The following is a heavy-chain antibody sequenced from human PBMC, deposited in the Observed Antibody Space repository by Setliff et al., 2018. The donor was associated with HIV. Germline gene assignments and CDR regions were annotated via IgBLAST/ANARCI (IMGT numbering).Heavy chain of an antibody. CDR3: ARARVGATWNHYHYYYMDV. V-gene: IGHV3-20*04. CDR1: GFNFDDYA. CDR2: INWNGGST. D-gene: IGHD1-26*01. J-gene: IGHJ6*03. Sequence: PGGSLRLSCAASGFNFDDYAMSWVRQAPGKGLKWVSNINWNGGSTGYADSVKGRFTISRDNANNTLFLQMNSLRADDTAVYYCARARVGATWNHYHYYYMDVWGKGAPVTVSS.